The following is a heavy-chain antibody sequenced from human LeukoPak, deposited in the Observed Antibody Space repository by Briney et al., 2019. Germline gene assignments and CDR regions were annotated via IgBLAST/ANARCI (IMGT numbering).Heavy chain of an antibody. CDR2: ISSGGGTT. D-gene: IGHD3-16*01. J-gene: IGHJ5*02. CDR3: AKGDTFGGVIVH. V-gene: IGHV3-23*01. CDR1: GFTYSNYA. Sequence: GGSLRLSCAASGFTYSNYAMNWVRQAPGKGLEWVSGISSGGGTTYYADSVKGRFIISRDNSKNTLYLQMDSLRAEDTAVYYCAKGDTFGGVIVHWGQGTLVTVSS.